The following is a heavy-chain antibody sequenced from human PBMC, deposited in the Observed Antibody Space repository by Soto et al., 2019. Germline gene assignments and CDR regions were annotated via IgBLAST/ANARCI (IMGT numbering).Heavy chain of an antibody. V-gene: IGHV4-39*01. CDR1: GGSISSSSYY. CDR2: IYYSGST. D-gene: IGHD6-19*01. Sequence: SETLSLTCTVSGGSISSSSYYWGWIRQPPGKGLEWIGSIYYSGSTYYNPSLKSRVTISVDTSKNQFSLKLSSVTAADTAVYYCASQREGAGRGFFGYWGQGTLVTVS. J-gene: IGHJ4*02. CDR3: ASQREGAGRGFFGY.